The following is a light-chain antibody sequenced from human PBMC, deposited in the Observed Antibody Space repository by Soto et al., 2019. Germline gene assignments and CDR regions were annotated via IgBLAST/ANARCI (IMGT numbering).Light chain of an antibody. CDR2: GAS. CDR3: XXYNEWVKT. CDR1: QSVSRN. V-gene: IGKV3-15*01. J-gene: IGKJ2*01. Sequence: EIVMTQSPATLSVSPGERATLSCRASQSVSRNLAWYQQKPGQAPRLLIYGASTRATGIPARFSGSGSGTXXXLXXXXLQSXDFXXXXXXXYNEWVKTFGQGTKLEIK.